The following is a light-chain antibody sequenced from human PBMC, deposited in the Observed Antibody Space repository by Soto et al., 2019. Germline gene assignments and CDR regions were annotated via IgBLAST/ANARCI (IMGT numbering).Light chain of an antibody. CDR3: QQSYSTLT. V-gene: IGKV1-39*01. CDR2: AAS. J-gene: IGKJ4*01. Sequence: DIQMTQSPSSLSASVVDGVTITYRASQSISSYLNWYQQKPGKAPKLLIYAASSLQSGVPSRFSGSGSGTDFTLTISSLQPEDFATYYCQQSYSTLTFGGGTKVDI. CDR1: QSISSY.